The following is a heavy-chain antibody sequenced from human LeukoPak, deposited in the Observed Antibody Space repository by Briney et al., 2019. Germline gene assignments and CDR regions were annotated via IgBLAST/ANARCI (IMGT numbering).Heavy chain of an antibody. V-gene: IGHV4-38-2*01. J-gene: IGHJ4*02. D-gene: IGHD5-18*01. Sequence: SETLSLTCAVSGYSISSGYYWGWIRQPPGKGLEWIGTIYHNGNTYYNPSLKSRVTISVDTSKNQFSLKLSSVTAADKAVYYCARVRYNYGDSDYWGQGTLVTVSS. CDR1: GYSISSGYY. CDR3: ARVRYNYGDSDY. CDR2: IYHNGNT.